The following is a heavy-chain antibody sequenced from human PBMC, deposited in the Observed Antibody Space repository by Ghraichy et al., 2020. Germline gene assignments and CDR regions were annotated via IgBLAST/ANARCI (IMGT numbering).Heavy chain of an antibody. D-gene: IGHD1-26*01. J-gene: IGHJ4*02. CDR3: SREGPLNSGSYSAADF. CDR2: IWHAGINK. V-gene: IGHV3-33*01. Sequence: LDWVAVIWHAGINKYYADSVKGRFSVSRDNSKNTLYLQMNSLRVEDTAFYYCSREGPLNSGSYSAADFWGQGTLV.